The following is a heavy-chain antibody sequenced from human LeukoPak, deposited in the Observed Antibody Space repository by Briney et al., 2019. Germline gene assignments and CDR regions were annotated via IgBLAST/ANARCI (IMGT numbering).Heavy chain of an antibody. J-gene: IGHJ6*02. CDR3: ARSEVVPAYYYGMDV. CDR2: IYTSEST. V-gene: IGHV4-61*02. CDR1: GGSISSGSYY. Sequence: SETLSLTCTVSGGSISSGSYYWSWIRQPAGKGLEWIGRIYTSESTNYNPSLKSRVTISVDTSKNQFSLKLSSVTAADTAVYYCARSEVVPAYYYGMDVWGQGTTVTVSS. D-gene: IGHD2-2*01.